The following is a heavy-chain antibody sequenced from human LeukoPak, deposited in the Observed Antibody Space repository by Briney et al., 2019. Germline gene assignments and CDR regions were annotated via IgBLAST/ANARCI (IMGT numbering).Heavy chain of an antibody. D-gene: IGHD1-1*01. V-gene: IGHV4-31*03. CDR1: GGSISSGGYY. Sequence: SETLSLTCTVSGGSISSGGYYWSWIRQHPGKGLEWIGYIYYSGSTYYNPSLKSRVTISVDTSKNQFSLKLSSVTAADTAVYYCARLATENYYYYYMDVWGKGTTVTVPS. J-gene: IGHJ6*03. CDR3: ARLATENYYYYYMDV. CDR2: IYYSGST.